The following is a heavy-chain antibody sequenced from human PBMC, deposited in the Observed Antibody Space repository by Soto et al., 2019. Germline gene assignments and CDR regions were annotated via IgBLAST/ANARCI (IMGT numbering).Heavy chain of an antibody. V-gene: IGHV4-59*01. Sequence: PSETLSLTCTVSGDSITSYYWSWIRQPPGKGLEWIGYIYYMGSTNYNPSLKSRVAISVDTSQNQFSLKLRSVTAADTAGYYCARITLVSDAWGQGNLVTVYS. CDR3: ARITLVSDA. CDR1: GDSITSYY. J-gene: IGHJ5*02. CDR2: IYYMGST.